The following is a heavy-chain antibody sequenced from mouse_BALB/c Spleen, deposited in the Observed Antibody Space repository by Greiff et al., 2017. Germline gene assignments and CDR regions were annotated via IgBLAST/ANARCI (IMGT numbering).Heavy chain of an antibody. Sequence: VQLQQSGAELARPGASVKMSCKASGYTFTSYTMHWVKQRPGQGLEWIGYINPSSGYINYNQKFKDKATLTADKSSSTAYMQLSSLTSEDSAVYYCARREGNYVAWFAYWGQGTLVTVSA. CDR3: ARREGNYVAWFAY. J-gene: IGHJ3*01. CDR2: INPSSGYI. V-gene: IGHV1-4*01. D-gene: IGHD2-1*01. CDR1: GYTFTSYT.